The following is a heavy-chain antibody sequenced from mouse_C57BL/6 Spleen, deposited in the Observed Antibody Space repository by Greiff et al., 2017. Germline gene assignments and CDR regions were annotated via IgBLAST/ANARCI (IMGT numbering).Heavy chain of an antibody. CDR1: GYTFTDYY. CDR2: IYPGSGNT. J-gene: IGHJ4*01. V-gene: IGHV1-76*01. CDR3: ARRGSSGPMDY. D-gene: IGHD3-2*02. Sequence: QVQLQQSGAELVRPGASVKLSCKASGYTFTDYYINWVKQRPGQGLEWIARIYPGSGNTYYNEKFKGKATLTAEKSSSTAYMQLSSLTSEDSAVYFCARRGSSGPMDYWGQGTSVTVSS.